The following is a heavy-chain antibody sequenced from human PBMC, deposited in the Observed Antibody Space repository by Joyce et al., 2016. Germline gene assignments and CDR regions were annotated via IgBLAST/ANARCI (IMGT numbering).Heavy chain of an antibody. V-gene: IGHV3-23*01. CDR2: SSASGSST. CDR3: ATWAPTNYDFWSGYSYYFHN. Sequence: EVQLLESGGGLVQPGGSLRLSCAASGFTFSSYAMSWVRQAPGKGLEWVSTSSASGSSTYYADSLKRRFTISRDNSEDSLYLHMNSLRAEDTAVYYCATWAPTNYDFWSGYSYYFHNWGQGTLVTVSS. J-gene: IGHJ4*02. D-gene: IGHD3-3*01. CDR1: GFTFSSYA.